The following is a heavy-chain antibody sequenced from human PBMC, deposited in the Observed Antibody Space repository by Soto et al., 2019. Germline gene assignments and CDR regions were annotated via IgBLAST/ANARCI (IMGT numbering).Heavy chain of an antibody. CDR2: IDLGGTK. Sequence: QVQLQESGPGLVRPSETLSLPCTVSDVSIGRRFHYLGWIRQPPGKGLEWIGNIDLGGTKYYNPSLKSRLSPSLDTSKKLLSLELTSVTATDTAVYYCAIFQRGDSGGSQFDPWGQGTLVTVSS. CDR1: DVSIGRRFHY. D-gene: IGHD2-15*01. CDR3: AIFQRGDSGGSQFDP. J-gene: IGHJ5*02. V-gene: IGHV4-39*01.